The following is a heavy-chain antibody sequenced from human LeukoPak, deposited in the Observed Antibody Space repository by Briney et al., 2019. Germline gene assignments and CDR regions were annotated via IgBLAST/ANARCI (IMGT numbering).Heavy chain of an antibody. CDR3: ARDSREYCGGDCPFNY. V-gene: IGHV1-2*02. CDR2: INPNSGGT. J-gene: IGHJ4*02. D-gene: IGHD2-21*02. Sequence: ASVKVSCKASGYTFTGYYMHWVRRAPGQGLEWMGWINPNSGGTNYAQKFQGRVTMTRDTSISTAYMELSRLRSDDTAVYYCARDSREYCGGDCPFNYWGQGTLVTVSS. CDR1: GYTFTGYY.